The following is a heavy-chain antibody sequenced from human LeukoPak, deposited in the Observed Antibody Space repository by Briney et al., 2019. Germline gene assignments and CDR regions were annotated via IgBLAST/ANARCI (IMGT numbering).Heavy chain of an antibody. J-gene: IGHJ5*02. D-gene: IGHD3-9*01. CDR3: ARESRDYDILTGYPKNWFDP. CDR2: IYYSGST. Sequence: PSETLSLTCTVSGGSISSYYWSWIRQPPGKGLEWIGYIYYSGSTNYNPSLKSRVTISVDTSKNQFSLELSSVTAADTAVYYCARESRDYDILTGYPKNWFDPWGQGTLVTVSS. CDR1: GGSISSYY. V-gene: IGHV4-59*12.